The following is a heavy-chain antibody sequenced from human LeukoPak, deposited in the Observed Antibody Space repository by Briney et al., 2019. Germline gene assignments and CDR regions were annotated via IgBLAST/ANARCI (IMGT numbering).Heavy chain of an antibody. J-gene: IGHJ4*02. D-gene: IGHD5-24*01. CDR2: IYYSGST. V-gene: IGHV4-61*05. Sequence: KASETLSLTCTVSGGSISSSSYYRGWIRQPPGKGLEWIGYIYYSGSTNYNPSLKSRVTISVDTSKNQFSLKLSSVTAADTAVYYCARVRGRWIRSFDYWGQGTLVTVSS. CDR1: GGSISSSSYY. CDR3: ARVRGRWIRSFDY.